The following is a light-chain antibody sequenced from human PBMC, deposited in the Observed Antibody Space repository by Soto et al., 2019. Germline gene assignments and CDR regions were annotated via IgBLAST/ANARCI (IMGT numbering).Light chain of an antibody. V-gene: IGKV1-5*01. CDR2: DAS. Sequence: DIQMAQAPSTLSVSIGDRVTITCRARHNFNSWLACYQQKPGKAPKLLIYDASILESGVPSRFSGSGSGTEFTITVSSLQHDDFEPYYCQQSDSFSWTFGQGTTVAIK. J-gene: IGKJ1*01. CDR3: QQSDSFSWT. CDR1: HNFNSW.